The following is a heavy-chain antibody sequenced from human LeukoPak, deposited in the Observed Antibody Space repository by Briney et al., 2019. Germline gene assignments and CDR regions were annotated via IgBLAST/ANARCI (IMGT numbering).Heavy chain of an antibody. Sequence: RAGGSLRLSCEASAFIFSGHWLNWVRQTPGKGLEWVASIKEDGSERQYVDSVKGRFSISRDDAKSSLYLQMNSLRAEDTAVYYCARRNAMDVWGQGTTV. V-gene: IGHV3-7*03. J-gene: IGHJ6*02. CDR2: IKEDGSER. CDR1: AFIFSGHW. CDR3: ARRNAMDV.